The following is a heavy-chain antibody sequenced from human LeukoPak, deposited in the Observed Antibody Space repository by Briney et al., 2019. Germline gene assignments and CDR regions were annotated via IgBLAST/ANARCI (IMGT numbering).Heavy chain of an antibody. CDR1: GFTFSSYS. J-gene: IGHJ4*02. D-gene: IGHD1-26*01. CDR2: ISSSSSTI. Sequence: GGSLRLSCAASGFTFSSYSMNWVRQAPGKGLEWVSYISSSSSTIYYADSVKGRFTISRDNSKNTLYLQMNSLRAEDTAVYYCAKLVGANDYWGQGTLVTVSS. CDR3: AKLVGANDY. V-gene: IGHV3-48*01.